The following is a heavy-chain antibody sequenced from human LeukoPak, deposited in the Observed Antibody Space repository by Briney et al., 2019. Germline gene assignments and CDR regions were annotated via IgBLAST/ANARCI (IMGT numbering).Heavy chain of an antibody. CDR2: ISSSTTYI. CDR3: ARFHYDILTGPDY. CDR1: GFTFDSFS. J-gene: IGHJ4*02. V-gene: IGHV3-21*01. Sequence: GGSLRLSCAASGFTFDSFSINWVRQAPGKGLEWVASISSSTTYIYYAGSVKGRFTISRDNAKNSLYLQMNSLRAEDTAVYYCARFHYDILTGPDYWGQGTLVTVSS. D-gene: IGHD3-9*01.